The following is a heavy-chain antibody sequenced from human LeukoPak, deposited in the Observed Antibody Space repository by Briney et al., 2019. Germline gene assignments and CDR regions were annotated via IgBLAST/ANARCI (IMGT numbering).Heavy chain of an antibody. Sequence: GGSLRLSCAASGFTFRSYAMSWVRQAPGKGLEWVSSISSSARSTYYADSLKGRFTIPRDNSKDTLSLQMTSLRPEDTAIYYCARRDSSDWYSLDYWGQGTLVTVSS. CDR2: ISSSARST. CDR3: ARRDSSDWYSLDY. V-gene: IGHV3-23*01. J-gene: IGHJ4*02. CDR1: GFTFRSYA. D-gene: IGHD6-19*01.